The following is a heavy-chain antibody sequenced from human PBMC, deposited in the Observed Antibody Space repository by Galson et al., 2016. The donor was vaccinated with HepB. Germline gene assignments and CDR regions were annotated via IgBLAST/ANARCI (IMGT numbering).Heavy chain of an antibody. CDR2: IRWNSGSI. V-gene: IGHV3-9*01. Sequence: SLRLSCAASGFTYNDYAMHWVRQVPGKGLEXVAGIRWNSGSIGYADSVRGRFSISRDNAKNSLYLQMNSLRAEDTALYYCAKDLGDVTAAAGYWGQGTLVTVSS. D-gene: IGHD6-13*01. CDR1: GFTYNDYA. CDR3: AKDLGDVTAAAGY. J-gene: IGHJ4*02.